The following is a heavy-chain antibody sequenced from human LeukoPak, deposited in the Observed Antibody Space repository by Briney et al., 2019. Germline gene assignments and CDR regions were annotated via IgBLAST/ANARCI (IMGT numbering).Heavy chain of an antibody. CDR3: ARDRYCSSTSCYFWSGYFYYYYGMDV. J-gene: IGHJ6*02. D-gene: IGHD2-2*01. V-gene: IGHV1-18*04. CDR2: ISAYNGNT. Sequence: ASVKVSCKASGYTFTSYYMHWVRQAPGQGLEWMGWISAYNGNTNYAQKLQGRVTMTTDTSTSTAYMELRSLRSDDTAVYYCARDRYCSSTSCYFWSGYFYYYYGMDVWGQGTTVTVSS. CDR1: GYTFTSYY.